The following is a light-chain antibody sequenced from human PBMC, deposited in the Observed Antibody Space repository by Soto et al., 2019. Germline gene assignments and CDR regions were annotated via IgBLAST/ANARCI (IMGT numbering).Light chain of an antibody. CDR3: ISSAGSNNYV. J-gene: IGLJ1*01. CDR2: EVS. V-gene: IGLV2-8*01. Sequence: QSVLTQPPSASGSPGQSVTISCTGTSSDVGGYSSVAWFQHHPGKAPKLMIYEVSKRPSGVPDRFSGSKSGNTASLTVSGLQAEDEADYYCISSAGSNNYVFGTGTKLTVL. CDR1: SSDVGGYSS.